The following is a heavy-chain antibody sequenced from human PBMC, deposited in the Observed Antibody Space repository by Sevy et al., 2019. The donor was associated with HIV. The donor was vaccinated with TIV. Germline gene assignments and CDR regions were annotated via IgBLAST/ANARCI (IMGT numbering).Heavy chain of an antibody. D-gene: IGHD1-26*01. CDR3: ARDLALSGSYSWLAY. CDR2: ISYDGSRK. V-gene: IGHV3-30*14. CDR1: GFTFSSYT. Sequence: GGSLRLSCAASGFTFSSYTMHWVRQAPGKGLEWVAFISYDGSRKYYADSVKGRFTISRDNSKNTLYLQMNNLRAEDTAVFYCARDLALSGSYSWLAYWGQGTLVNVSS. J-gene: IGHJ4*02.